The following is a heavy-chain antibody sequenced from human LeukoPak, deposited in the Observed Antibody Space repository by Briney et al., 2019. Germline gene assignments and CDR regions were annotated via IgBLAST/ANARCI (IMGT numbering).Heavy chain of an antibody. V-gene: IGHV4-34*01. CDR1: GGSFSGYY. Sequence: LETLSLTCAVYGGSFSGYYWSWIRQPPGKGLEWIGEINHSGSTNYNPSLKSRVTISVDTSKNQFSLKLSSVTAADTAVYYCARGEGIAVAGISYYFDYWGQGTLVTVSS. D-gene: IGHD6-19*01. CDR2: INHSGST. CDR3: ARGEGIAVAGISYYFDY. J-gene: IGHJ4*02.